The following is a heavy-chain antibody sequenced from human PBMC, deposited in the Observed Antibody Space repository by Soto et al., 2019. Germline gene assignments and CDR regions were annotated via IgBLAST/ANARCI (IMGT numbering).Heavy chain of an antibody. Sequence: GGSLRLSCAASGFTFSSYWMHWVRQAPGKGLVWVSRINSDGSSTSYADSVKGRFTISRDNAKNTLYLQMNSLSAEDTDVYYCARVSVMNSSGWSQHAEYFQHWGQGTLVTVSS. CDR1: GFTFSSYW. CDR2: INSDGSST. V-gene: IGHV3-74*01. D-gene: IGHD6-19*01. J-gene: IGHJ1*01. CDR3: ARVSVMNSSGWSQHAEYFQH.